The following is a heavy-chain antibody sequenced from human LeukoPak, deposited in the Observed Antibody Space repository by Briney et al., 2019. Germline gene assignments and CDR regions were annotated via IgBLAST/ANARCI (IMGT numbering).Heavy chain of an antibody. Sequence: GGSLRLSCAASGFTVSSNYMSWVRQAPGKGLEWVSVIYSGGSTYYADSVKGRFTISRDNSKNTLYLQMNSLRAEDTAVYYCAKGLYSGSYYFYYFDYWGQGTLVTVSS. J-gene: IGHJ4*02. CDR1: GFTVSSNY. D-gene: IGHD1-26*01. V-gene: IGHV3-53*01. CDR3: AKGLYSGSYYFYYFDY. CDR2: IYSGGST.